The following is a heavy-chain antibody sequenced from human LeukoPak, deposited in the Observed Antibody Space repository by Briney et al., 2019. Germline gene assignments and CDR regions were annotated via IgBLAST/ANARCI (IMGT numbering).Heavy chain of an antibody. V-gene: IGHV4-59*08. D-gene: IGHD3-3*01. Sequence: SETLSLTCTVASGSISNYYWSWIRQPPGKGLEWIGYIYYSGSTNYNPSLESRVSISVDTSKNQFSLRLTSVTAADTAVYYCARHRGYYDFWTGYSFDYWGQGILVTVSS. J-gene: IGHJ4*02. CDR2: IYYSGST. CDR1: SGSISNYY. CDR3: ARHRGYYDFWTGYSFDY.